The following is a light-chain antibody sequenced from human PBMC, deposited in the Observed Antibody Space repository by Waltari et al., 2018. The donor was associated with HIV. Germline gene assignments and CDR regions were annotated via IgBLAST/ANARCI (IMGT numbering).Light chain of an antibody. Sequence: QSALTPPASVSASPGQSVTMSCAGTTRDVGCYTLVPWYQQPPGKAPNLMIYDVSNGPSGVSNRFSGPKSNNTTSLTISGLQAEDEAEYYCSSYTSTSTGFFGTGTKLTVL. CDR2: DVS. J-gene: IGLJ1*01. V-gene: IGLV2-14*03. CDR1: TRDVGCYTL. CDR3: SSYTSTSTGF.